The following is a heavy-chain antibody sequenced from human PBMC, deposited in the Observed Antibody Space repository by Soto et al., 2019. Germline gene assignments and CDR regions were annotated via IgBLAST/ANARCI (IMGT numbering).Heavy chain of an antibody. V-gene: IGHV1-69*12. CDR3: ASHGYSYGYLFDY. D-gene: IGHD5-18*01. CDR2: IIPIFGTA. Sequence: QVQLVQSGAEVKKPGSSVKVSCKASGGAFSSYAISWVRQAPGQGLEWMGGIIPIFGTADYAQKFQGRVTITADESTSTAYMELSSLRSEDTAVYYCASHGYSYGYLFDYWGQGTLVTVSS. CDR1: GGAFSSYA. J-gene: IGHJ4*02.